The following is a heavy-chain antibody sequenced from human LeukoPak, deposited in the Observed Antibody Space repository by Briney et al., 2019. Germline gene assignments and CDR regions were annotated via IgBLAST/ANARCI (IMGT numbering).Heavy chain of an antibody. D-gene: IGHD3/OR15-3a*01. V-gene: IGHV1-46*03. CDR3: ARGPIPGTFDY. CDR2: INPSGGST. J-gene: IGHJ4*02. CDR1: GYTFTSYY. Sequence: AAVKVSCKASGYTFTSYYMHWVRQAPGQGHEWMGIINPSGGSTSYAQKFQGRVTMTRDTSTSTVYMELSSLRSEDTAVYYCARGPIPGTFDYWGQGTLVTVSS.